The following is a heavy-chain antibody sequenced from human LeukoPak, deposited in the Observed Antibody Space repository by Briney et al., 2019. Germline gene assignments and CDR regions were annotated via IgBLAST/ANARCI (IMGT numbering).Heavy chain of an antibody. CDR3: ARRRSSGYPSYYYYYMDV. J-gene: IGHJ6*03. V-gene: IGHV4-39*02. CDR1: GGSISSSSYY. D-gene: IGHD3-22*01. CDR2: IDYSGST. Sequence: SETLSLTCTVSGGSISSSSYYWGWIRQPPGKGLEWIGSIDYSGSTYYNPSLKSRVTTSVDTSKNHFSLKLSSVTAADTAVYYCARRRSSGYPSYYYYYMDVWGKGTTVTVSS.